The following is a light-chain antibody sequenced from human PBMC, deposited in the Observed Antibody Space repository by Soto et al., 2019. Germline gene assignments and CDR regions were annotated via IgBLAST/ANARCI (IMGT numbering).Light chain of an antibody. J-gene: IGLJ1*01. V-gene: IGLV2-14*01. CDR1: SSDVGGYNY. CDR2: DVS. CDR3: SSYTSSSTLI. Sequence: QSVLTQPASVSGSPGQSITIPCTGTSSDVGGYNYVSWYQQHPGKAPKLMIYDVSNRPSGVSNRFSGSKSGNTASLTISGLQADDEAEYYCSSYTSSSTLIFGTGTKVTVL.